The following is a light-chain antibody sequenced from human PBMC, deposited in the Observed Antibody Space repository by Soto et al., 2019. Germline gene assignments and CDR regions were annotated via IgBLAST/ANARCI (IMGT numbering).Light chain of an antibody. V-gene: IGLV2-14*01. Sequence: QSALTQPASVSGSPGQSITISCTGTSSDVGGYNYVSWYQQHPGKAPKLIIYEVSNRPSGVSNRFSGSKSGNTAYLTISGLQAEDEDDYYCNSYTSKSAGVFGTGTKVTVL. CDR2: EVS. J-gene: IGLJ1*01. CDR3: NSYTSKSAGV. CDR1: SSDVGGYNY.